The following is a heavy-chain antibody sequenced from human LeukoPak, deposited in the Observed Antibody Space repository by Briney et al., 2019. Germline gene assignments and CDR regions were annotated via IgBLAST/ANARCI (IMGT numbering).Heavy chain of an antibody. CDR3: AKLLWFGDSSWFDP. D-gene: IGHD3-10*01. Sequence: QPGGSLRLSCAASGFTFSNYAMSWVRQAPGKGLEWVSAISGSGGSTYYADSVKGRFTISRDNSKNTLYLQMNSLRAEDTAVYYCAKLLWFGDSSWFDPWGQGTLVTVSS. V-gene: IGHV3-23*01. J-gene: IGHJ5*02. CDR1: GFTFSNYA. CDR2: ISGSGGST.